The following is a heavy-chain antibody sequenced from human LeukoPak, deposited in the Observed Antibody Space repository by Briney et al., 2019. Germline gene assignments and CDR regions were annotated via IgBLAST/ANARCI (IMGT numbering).Heavy chain of an antibody. D-gene: IGHD2-8*01. CDR1: GFTVSSNY. J-gene: IGHJ4*02. CDR2: IYSGGNT. Sequence: GGALRLSCAASGFTVSSNYMSWVRQAPGKGLEWVSLIYSGGNTYYADSVKGRLTISTDNSKNTLYLQMNSLRAEDTAVYYCASQKYCTNGICYRKYYFDYWGQGTLVTVSS. V-gene: IGHV3-66*04. CDR3: ASQKYCTNGICYRKYYFDY.